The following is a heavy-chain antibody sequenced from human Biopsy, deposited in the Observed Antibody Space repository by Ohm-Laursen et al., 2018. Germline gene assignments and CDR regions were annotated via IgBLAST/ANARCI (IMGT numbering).Heavy chain of an antibody. J-gene: IGHJ4*02. CDR1: GFTFKQAW. D-gene: IGHD5-24*01. V-gene: IGHV3-7*01. Sequence: SLRLSCTAFGFTFKQAWMSWVRQAPGKGLEWVANINPDGSVKYFADSVKGRFTISRDNAENSMYLQMSSLTVDDTAVYYCARDERWGQGTLVTVSS. CDR2: INPDGSVK. CDR3: ARDER.